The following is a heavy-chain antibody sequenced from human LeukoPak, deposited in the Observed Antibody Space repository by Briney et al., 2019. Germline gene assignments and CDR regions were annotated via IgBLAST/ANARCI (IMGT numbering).Heavy chain of an antibody. Sequence: GGSLRLSCAASGFTFRTHEMNWIRQAPGKGLEWISYISSSGSTMYYADSVKGRFTISRDNAQNSLFLQMNSLRAEDTAVYYCARAYGLNPDYWGQGTLVTVSS. CDR3: ARAYGLNPDY. V-gene: IGHV3-48*03. J-gene: IGHJ4*02. CDR1: GFTFRTHE. CDR2: ISSSGSTM. D-gene: IGHD3-10*01.